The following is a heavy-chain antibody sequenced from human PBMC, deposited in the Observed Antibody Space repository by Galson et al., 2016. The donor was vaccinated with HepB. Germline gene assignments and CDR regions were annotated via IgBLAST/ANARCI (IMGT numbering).Heavy chain of an antibody. J-gene: IGHJ6*02. CDR1: GGSITSCY. Sequence: SETLSLTCTVSGGSITSCYWSWIRQPPGKGLEWIGYVFYSGNSNYNPSLKSRVTISVDTSKNQFSLKLSSVTAADTAVYFCSRFGRDYYYHYGVDVWGQGTTVTVSS. V-gene: IGHV4-59*01. CDR3: SRFGRDYYYHYGVDV. CDR2: VFYSGNS. D-gene: IGHD3-16*01.